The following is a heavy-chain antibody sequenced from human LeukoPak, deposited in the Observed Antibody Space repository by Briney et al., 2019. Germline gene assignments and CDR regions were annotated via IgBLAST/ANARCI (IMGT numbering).Heavy chain of an antibody. CDR2: ISAYNGNT. J-gene: IGHJ6*03. Sequence: ASVKVSCKASGYTFTSYGISWVRQAPGQGLEWMGWISAYNGNTNYAQKLQGRVTMTTDTSTSTAYMELSSLRSEDTAVYYCAGGTYYYDSSGYPYHYYYMDVWGKGTTVTISS. CDR1: GYTFTSYG. V-gene: IGHV1-18*01. CDR3: AGGTYYYDSSGYPYHYYYMDV. D-gene: IGHD3-22*01.